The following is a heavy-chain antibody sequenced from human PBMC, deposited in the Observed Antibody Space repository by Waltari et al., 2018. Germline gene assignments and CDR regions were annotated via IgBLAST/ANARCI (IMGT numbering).Heavy chain of an antibody. D-gene: IGHD6-13*01. V-gene: IGHV1-3*01. CDR2: INAGNGNT. CDR1: GYTFTSYA. CDR3: ARGHEQQLSYYYDGMDV. Sequence: QVQLVQSGAEVKKPGASVKVSCKASGYTFTSYAMHWVRQAPGQRLEWMGWINAGNGNTKYSQKFQGRVTITGETSASTAYMGLSSLRSEDTAVYYCARGHEQQLSYYYDGMDVWGQGTTVTVSS. J-gene: IGHJ6*02.